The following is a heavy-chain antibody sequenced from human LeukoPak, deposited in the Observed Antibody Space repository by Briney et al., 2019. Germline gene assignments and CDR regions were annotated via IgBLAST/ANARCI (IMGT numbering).Heavy chain of an antibody. J-gene: IGHJ5*02. CDR3: ARGRGVVVPAAIHNWFDP. CDR1: GGSFSGYY. CDR2: INHSEST. V-gene: IGHV4-34*01. D-gene: IGHD2-2*01. Sequence: PSETLSLTCAVYGGSFSGYYWSWIRQPPGKGLEWIGEINHSESTNYNPSLKSRVTISVDTSKNQFSLKLSSVTAADTAVYYCARGRGVVVPAAIHNWFDPWGQGTLVTVSS.